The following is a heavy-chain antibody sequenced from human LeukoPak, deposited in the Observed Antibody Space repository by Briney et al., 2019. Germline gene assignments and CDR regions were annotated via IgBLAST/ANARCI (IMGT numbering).Heavy chain of an antibody. CDR3: ARPKLAAAGGIDY. CDR2: IYPGDSDT. CDR1: GYSFTSYW. V-gene: IGHV5-51*01. D-gene: IGHD6-13*01. J-gene: IGHJ4*02. Sequence: GESLKISCKGSGYSFTSYWIGWVRQMPGKGLEWMGIIYPGDSDTRYSPSFQGQVTISADKSISTAYLQWSSLKASDTAMYHCARPKLAAAGGIDYWGQGTLVTVSS.